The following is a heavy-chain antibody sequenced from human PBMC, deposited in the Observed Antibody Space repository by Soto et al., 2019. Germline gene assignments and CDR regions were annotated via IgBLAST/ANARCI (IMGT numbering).Heavy chain of an antibody. CDR1: GFTFGIYA. J-gene: IGHJ6*02. Sequence: EVQLLESGGGLVQPGGSLTLSCAASGFTFGIYAMGWVRQAPGKGLEWVSSINGGGTSTYYADSVKGRFTVYRDNSKNTMFLQMDSLRAEDTAVFYCAKFDSVEVYYYYCHAMDVWGQGTTVTVSS. V-gene: IGHV3-23*01. CDR2: INGGGTST. D-gene: IGHD1-20*01. CDR3: AKFDSVEVYYYYCHAMDV.